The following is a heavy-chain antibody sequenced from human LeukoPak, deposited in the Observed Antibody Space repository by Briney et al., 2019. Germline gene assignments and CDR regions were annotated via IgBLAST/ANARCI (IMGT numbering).Heavy chain of an antibody. D-gene: IGHD1-26*01. CDR3: ARTQSQSGSYRYYFGY. CDR1: GVSVGSAGYY. J-gene: IGHJ4*02. CDR2: IYYISNT. V-gene: IGHV4-61*08. Sequence: SETLSLTCTVSGVSVGSAGYYWSWIRQPPGGGLEWIGYIYYISNTNYNPSLKSRGTMSLNPSGNQFSLKLNSVTAADTAMYYCARTQSQSGSYRYYFGYWGQGTLVTVSS.